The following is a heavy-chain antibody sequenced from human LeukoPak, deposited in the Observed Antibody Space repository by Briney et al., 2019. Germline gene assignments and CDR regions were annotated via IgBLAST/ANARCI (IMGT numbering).Heavy chain of an antibody. V-gene: IGHV3-30-3*01. CDR3: ARAVTMIVVSPDAFDI. CDR2: ISYDGSNK. D-gene: IGHD3-22*01. CDR1: GFTFSSYA. J-gene: IGHJ3*02. Sequence: GRSLRLSCAASGFTFSSYAMHWVRQAPGKGLEWVAVISYDGSNKYYANSVKGRFTISRDNSKNTLYLQMNSLGAEDTAVYYCARAVTMIVVSPDAFDIWGQGTMVTVSS.